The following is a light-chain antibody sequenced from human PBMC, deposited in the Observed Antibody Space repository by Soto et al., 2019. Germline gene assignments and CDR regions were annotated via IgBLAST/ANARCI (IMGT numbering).Light chain of an antibody. CDR3: QQYNNWPT. J-gene: IGKJ5*01. CDR2: GAS. Sequence: EIVLTQSPGTLSLSPGERATLSCRASQSVSSSYLAWYQQKPCQAPRLLIYGASTRATGIPARFSGSGSGTEFTLTINSLQSEDFAVYYCQQYNNWPTFGQGTRLEIK. CDR1: QSVSSSY. V-gene: IGKV3-15*01.